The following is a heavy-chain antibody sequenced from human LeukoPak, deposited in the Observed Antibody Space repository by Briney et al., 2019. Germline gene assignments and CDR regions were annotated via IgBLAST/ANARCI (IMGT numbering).Heavy chain of an antibody. J-gene: IGHJ4*02. Sequence: KFQGRVTITRDTSASTAYMELSSLRSEDTAVYCCARDGRGYYFDYWGQGTLVTVSS. CDR3: ARDGRGYYFDY. V-gene: IGHV1-3*01. D-gene: IGHD3-10*01.